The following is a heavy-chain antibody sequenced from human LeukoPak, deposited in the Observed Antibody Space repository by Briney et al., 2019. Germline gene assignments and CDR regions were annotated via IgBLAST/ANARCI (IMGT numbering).Heavy chain of an antibody. CDR3: ASMGGRYSYGS. CDR1: GGSLSGYY. CDR2: INHSGST. J-gene: IGHJ4*02. D-gene: IGHD5-18*01. Sequence: SETLSLTCAVYGGSLSGYYWSWIRQPPGKGLEWIGEINHSGSTNYNPSLKSRVTISVDTSKNQFSLKLSSVTAADTAVYYCASMGGRYSYGSWGQGTLVTVSS. V-gene: IGHV4-34*01.